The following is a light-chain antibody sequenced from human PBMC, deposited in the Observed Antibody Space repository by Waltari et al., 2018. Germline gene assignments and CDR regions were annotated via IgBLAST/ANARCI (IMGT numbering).Light chain of an antibody. CDR1: HDISNY. CDR3: QQYDNLPIT. J-gene: IGKJ5*01. V-gene: IGKV1-33*01. Sequence: DIQMTQSPSSLSASVGDRVTITCQASHDISNYLNWYQQKPGKAPKLLIYDASNLETGVPSRFSGSGSGTDFTFTISSLQPEGIATYYCQQYDNLPITFGQGTRLEIK. CDR2: DAS.